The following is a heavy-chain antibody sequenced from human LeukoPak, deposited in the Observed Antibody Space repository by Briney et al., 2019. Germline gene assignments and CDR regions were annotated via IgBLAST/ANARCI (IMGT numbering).Heavy chain of an antibody. CDR3: ARESIAAAGIVAFDI. CDR2: INPNSGGT. V-gene: IGHV1-2*04. J-gene: IGHJ3*02. D-gene: IGHD6-13*01. CDR1: GYTFTGYY. Sequence: ASVKVSCKASGYTFTGYYMHWVRQAPGQGLEWMGWINPNSGGTNYAQKFQGWVTMTRDTSISTAYMELSRLRSDDTAVYYCARESIAAAGIVAFDIWGQGTMVTVSS.